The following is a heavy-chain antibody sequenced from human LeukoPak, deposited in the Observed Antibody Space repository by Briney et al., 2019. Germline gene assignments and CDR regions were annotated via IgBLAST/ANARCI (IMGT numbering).Heavy chain of an antibody. CDR3: ARDFDPVTMVRGVIPPSGY. J-gene: IGHJ4*02. D-gene: IGHD3-10*01. V-gene: IGHV1-18*01. CDR1: GYTFTSYG. CDR2: ISAYNGNT. Sequence: AASVKVSCKASGYTFTSYGISWVRQAPGQGLEWMGWISAYNGNTNYAQKLQGRVTMTTDTSTSTAYMELRSLRSDDTAVYYCARDFDPVTMVRGVIPPSGYWGQGTLVTVSS.